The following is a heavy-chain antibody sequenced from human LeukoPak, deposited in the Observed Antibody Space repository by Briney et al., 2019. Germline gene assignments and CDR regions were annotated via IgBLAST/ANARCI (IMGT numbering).Heavy chain of an antibody. CDR2: MNPNSGNT. J-gene: IGHJ6*02. D-gene: IGHD3-9*01. CDR1: GYSFSSFD. Sequence: ASVKVSCKASGYSFSSFDINWLRQAAGQQLEWMGWMNPNSGNTGYAQKFQGRVTMTRNISITTAYMELSGLGSDDTAIYYCARLTRYYYGMDIWGQGTTVTVSS. CDR3: ARLTRYYYGMDI. V-gene: IGHV1-8*02.